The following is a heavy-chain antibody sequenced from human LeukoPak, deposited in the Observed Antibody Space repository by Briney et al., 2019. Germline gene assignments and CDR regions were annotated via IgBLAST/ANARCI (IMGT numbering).Heavy chain of an antibody. V-gene: IGHV5-51*01. Sequence: GESLKISCKGSGYSFTRFWVGWVRQMPGKGLECLGIIYPGDSDTRYNPSFQGQVTISVDKSITTAYLQWSSLKASDTAMYYCATLRGANWFDTWGQGTLVTVSS. J-gene: IGHJ5*02. CDR2: IYPGDSDT. CDR1: GYSFTRFW. CDR3: ATLRGANWFDT. D-gene: IGHD3-16*01.